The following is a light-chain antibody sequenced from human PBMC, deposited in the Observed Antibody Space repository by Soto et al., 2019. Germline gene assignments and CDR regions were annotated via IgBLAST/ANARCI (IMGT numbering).Light chain of an antibody. CDR1: QSVSSSY. J-gene: IGKJ5*01. Sequence: IVCSRSPGTRPCCPRKRSTLSFSSIQSVSSSYLAWYPQKPGQAPRLLIYGASSRATGIPDRFSGSVSGTDFTLTIRTLETDGFAVYYCQQRSNGPPIVFGPGTRLEIK. V-gene: IGKV3D-20*02. CDR2: GAS. CDR3: QQRSNGPPIV.